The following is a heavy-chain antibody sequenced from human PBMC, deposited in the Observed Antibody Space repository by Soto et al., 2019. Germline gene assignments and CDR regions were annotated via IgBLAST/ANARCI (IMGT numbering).Heavy chain of an antibody. V-gene: IGHV1-18*01. Sequence: ASVRVAERGAGYTCRSRGMSWLRQAPGQGLEWMGWISAYNGNTNYAQKFQDRVTMTTDTSTNTANMELRSLTSDDTAVYYCTRVTLTGAGGDYWGQGTPVTVSS. CDR3: TRVTLTGAGGDY. D-gene: IGHD3-9*01. CDR2: ISAYNGNT. J-gene: IGHJ4*02. CDR1: GYTCRSRG.